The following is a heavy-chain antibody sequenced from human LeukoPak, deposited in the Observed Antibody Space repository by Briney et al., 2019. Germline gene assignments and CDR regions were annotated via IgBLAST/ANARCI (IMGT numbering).Heavy chain of an antibody. V-gene: IGHV1-2*02. J-gene: IGHJ6*03. CDR1: GCTFTGYY. D-gene: IGHD6-6*01. CDR3: ARGAARGDYYYYYYMDV. CDR2: INPNSGGT. Sequence: ASVKVSCKASGCTFTGYYMHWVRQAPGQGLEWMGWINPNSGGTNYAQKFQGRVTMTRDTSISTAYMELSRLRSDDTAVYYCARGAARGDYYYYYYMDVWGKGTTVTVSS.